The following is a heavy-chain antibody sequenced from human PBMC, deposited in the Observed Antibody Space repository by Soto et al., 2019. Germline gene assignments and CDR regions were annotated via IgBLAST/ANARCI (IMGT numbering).Heavy chain of an antibody. CDR2: IYHTGST. J-gene: IGHJ5*02. D-gene: IGHD3-9*01. Sequence: SETLSLTCTVSGGSMSRGDYYWSWIRQPPGKGLEWIGFIYHTGSTYYSPSLKNRVTISVDTSKNQFSLKLSSVTAADTAVYYCAREARYDILTGYSRVDWFDPWGQGTLVTVSS. CDR3: AREARYDILTGYSRVDWFDP. V-gene: IGHV4-30-4*01. CDR1: GGSMSRGDYY.